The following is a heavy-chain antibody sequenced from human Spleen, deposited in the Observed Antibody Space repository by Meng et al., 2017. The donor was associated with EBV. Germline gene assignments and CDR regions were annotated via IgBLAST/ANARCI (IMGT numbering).Heavy chain of an antibody. V-gene: IGHV4-39*01. CDR2: VHYTGST. D-gene: IGHD6-19*01. J-gene: IGHJ5*02. Sequence: QLQLQESGPGQVKPSXTLSLTCTXPGDSISSFYYWGWIRQPPGRGLEWIGSVHYTGSTYYSPSLKSRVTVSVDTSKNQFSLRLTSVTAADTAVYYCARPFPSWQSPRLDPFGAWGQGTLVTVSS. CDR3: ARPFPSWQSPRLDPFGA. CDR1: GDSISSFYY.